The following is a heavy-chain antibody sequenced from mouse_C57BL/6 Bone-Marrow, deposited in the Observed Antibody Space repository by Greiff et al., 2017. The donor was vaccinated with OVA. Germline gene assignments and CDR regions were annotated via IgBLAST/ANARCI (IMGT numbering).Heavy chain of an antibody. CDR2: IDPETGGT. Sequence: VQLQQPGAELVRPGASVTLSCKASGYTFTDYEMHWVKQTPVHGLEWIGAIDPETGGTAYNQKFKGKAILTADKSSSTAYMELRSLTSEDSAVYYCNNYDSCFDYWGQGTTLTVSS. CDR1: GYTFTDYE. CDR3: NNYDSCFDY. V-gene: IGHV1-15*01. J-gene: IGHJ2*01. D-gene: IGHD2-4*01.